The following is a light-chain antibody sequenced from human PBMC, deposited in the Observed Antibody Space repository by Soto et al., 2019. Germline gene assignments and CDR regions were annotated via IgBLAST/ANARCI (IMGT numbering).Light chain of an antibody. CDR3: QQYHTSPLT. V-gene: IGKV3-20*01. CDR2: GAS. Sequence: EIVMRQSPGTLSLSPGERATFSCRASQSVSSSYIAWYQQKRGQAPRRLIYGASIRATGIPDRFSGSGSGTDFTLTISRLEPEDFALYYCQQYHTSPLTFGQGTKVDIK. J-gene: IGKJ1*01. CDR1: QSVSSSY.